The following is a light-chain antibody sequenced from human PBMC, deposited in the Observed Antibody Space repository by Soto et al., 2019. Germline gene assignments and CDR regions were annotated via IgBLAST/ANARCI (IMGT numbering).Light chain of an antibody. Sequence: EILLTQSPGTLSLSPGERATLSFRASQTVSNNYLVWYQHKPGRAPRLLIFRASISAADIPDRFRGSGSGTDFTLTITRLEPEDFAVYYCQQHAGSPWTLGQGTKVEIK. V-gene: IGKV3-20*01. J-gene: IGKJ1*01. CDR1: QTVSNNY. CDR2: RAS. CDR3: QQHAGSPWT.